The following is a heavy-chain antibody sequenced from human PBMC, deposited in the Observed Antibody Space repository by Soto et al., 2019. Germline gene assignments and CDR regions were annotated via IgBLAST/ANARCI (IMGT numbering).Heavy chain of an antibody. J-gene: IGHJ4*02. CDR3: ARSLRATSPLTF. D-gene: IGHD7-27*01. V-gene: IGHV3-11*06. CDR2: ISETGSHT. CDR1: GFTFTDYH. Sequence: GGFLRLSCEASGFTFTDYHMSWIRQAPGKGLEWVALISETGSHTAYAESVKGRFTISRDNARPSVFLQMNSLRSDDTAVYFCARSLRATSPLTFWGQGTPVTVSS.